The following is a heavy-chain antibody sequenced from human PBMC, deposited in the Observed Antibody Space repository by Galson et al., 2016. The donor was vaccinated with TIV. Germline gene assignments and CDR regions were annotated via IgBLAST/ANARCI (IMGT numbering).Heavy chain of an antibody. J-gene: IGHJ6*02. D-gene: IGHD4-23*01. CDR3: ARHRTLDFGGSRVYYNGMDV. V-gene: IGHV4-34*01. CDR1: GGSLRGFY. CDR2: INHSGGT. Sequence: ETLSLTCTVYGGSLRGFYWTWIRQPPGKGLEWIGEINHSGGTNYNPSFKTRVSISLDTSKNQSSLILGSVTAADTAVYYCARHRTLDFGGSRVYYNGMDVWGQGTTVTVSS.